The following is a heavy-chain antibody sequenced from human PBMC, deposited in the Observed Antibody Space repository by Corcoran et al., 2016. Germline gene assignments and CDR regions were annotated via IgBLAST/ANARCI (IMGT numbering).Heavy chain of an antibody. J-gene: IGHJ1*01. Sequence: QVQLQQSGPGLVKPSQTLSLTCAISGDSVSSNTAGWSWIRQSPSRGLEWLGRTYYRSKWYQDYAESVKSRITINPDTYKNQFSLQLNSVTPEDTAVYYCASGGWSLTDWGQGTLVTVSS. CDR2: TYYRSKWYQ. V-gene: IGHV6-1*01. D-gene: IGHD3-3*01. CDR1: GDSVSSNTAG. CDR3: ASGGWSLTD.